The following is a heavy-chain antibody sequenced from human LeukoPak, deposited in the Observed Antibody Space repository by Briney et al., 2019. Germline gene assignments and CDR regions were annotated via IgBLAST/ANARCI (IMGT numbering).Heavy chain of an antibody. CDR2: ISGSGGST. CDR3: AKDRGYSYGISEY. V-gene: IGHV3-23*01. J-gene: IGHJ4*02. CDR1: GFTFSSYA. D-gene: IGHD5-18*01. Sequence: GGSLRLSCAASGFTFSSYAMHWVRQAPGKGLEWVSAISGSGGSTYYADSVKGRFTISRDNSKNTLYLQMNSLRAEDTAVYYCAKDRGYSYGISEYWGQGTLVTVSS.